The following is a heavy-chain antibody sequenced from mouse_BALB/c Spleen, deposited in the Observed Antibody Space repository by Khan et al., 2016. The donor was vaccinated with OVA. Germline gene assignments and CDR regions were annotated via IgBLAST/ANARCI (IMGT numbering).Heavy chain of an antibody. V-gene: IGHV1-7*01. CDR3: VNHGSSSAWFTY. D-gene: IGHD1-1*01. CDR2: INPSPDYT. J-gene: IGHJ3*01. Sequence: QVQLKLPGAELAKPGASVKMSCKASGYTFTSYWMHWVKQRPGQGLEWIGYINPSPDYTEYNQKLKDKATLTVDKSSSTAYMQLTSLTSEDSAVYYCVNHGSSSAWFTYRGQGTLVTVSA. CDR1: GYTFTSYW.